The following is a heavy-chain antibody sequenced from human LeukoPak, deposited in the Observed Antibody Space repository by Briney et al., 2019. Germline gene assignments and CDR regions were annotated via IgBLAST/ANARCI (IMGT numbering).Heavy chain of an antibody. J-gene: IGHJ5*02. CDR1: GGSISSGGYY. CDR2: IYYSGST. V-gene: IGHV4-31*03. Sequence: SQTLSLTCTVSGGSISSGGYYWSWIRQHPGKGLEWIGYIYYSGSTYYNPSLKSRVTISVDTSKNQFSLKLSSVTAAGTAVYYCARGRGGAVNWFDPWGQGTLVTVSS. CDR3: ARGRGGAVNWFDP. D-gene: IGHD3-16*01.